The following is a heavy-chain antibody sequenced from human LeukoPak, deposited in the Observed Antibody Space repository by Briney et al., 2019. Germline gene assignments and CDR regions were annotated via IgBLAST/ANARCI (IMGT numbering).Heavy chain of an antibody. CDR2: AYYRSQWYN. Sequence: SQTLSLTCAIFGDSVSSNSGAWNWIRQSPSRGHEWLGRAYYRSQWYNDYAFSVKGRIAINADTSKNHFSLQLNSVTPEDTAVYYCAREEAGTYGFQYWGQGTLVTVSS. J-gene: IGHJ4*02. D-gene: IGHD3-10*01. V-gene: IGHV6-1*01. CDR3: AREEAGTYGFQY. CDR1: GDSVSSNSGA.